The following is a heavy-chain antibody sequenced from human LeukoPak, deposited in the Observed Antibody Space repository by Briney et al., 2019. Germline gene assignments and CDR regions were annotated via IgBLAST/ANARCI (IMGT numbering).Heavy chain of an antibody. J-gene: IGHJ4*02. CDR2: IKSKTDGGTT. CDR3: TTDRYCSGGSCSTTSDY. D-gene: IGHD2-15*01. CDR1: GFTFSNAW. Sequence: GGSLRLSCAASGFTFSNAWMSWVRQAPGKGLEWVGRIKSKTDGGTTDYAAPVKGRFTISRDDSKNTLYLQMNSLKTEDAAVYYCTTDRYCSGGSCSTTSDYWGQGTLVTVSS. V-gene: IGHV3-15*01.